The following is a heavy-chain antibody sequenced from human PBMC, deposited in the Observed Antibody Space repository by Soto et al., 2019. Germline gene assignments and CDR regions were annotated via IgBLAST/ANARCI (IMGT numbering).Heavy chain of an antibody. CDR3: ARDTGDGTFDF. CDR1: GYTFISYS. V-gene: IGHV1-3*01. D-gene: IGHD7-27*01. Sequence: ASVKVSCKSSGYTFISYSIHWVRQAPGQRLEWMGWINAGYGNTKSSQKFQDRVTISRDTSASTAYMELTSLRSEDTAVYYCARDTGDGTFDFWGQGTLVTVSS. J-gene: IGHJ4*02. CDR2: INAGYGNT.